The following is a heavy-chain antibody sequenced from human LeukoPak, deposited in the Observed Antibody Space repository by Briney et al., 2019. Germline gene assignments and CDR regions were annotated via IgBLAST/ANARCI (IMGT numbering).Heavy chain of an antibody. Sequence: PGGSLRLSCAASGFTFSSYWVSWVRQAPGKGLEWVANIKQDGSEKYYVDSVKGRFTISRDNAKNSLYLQMNSLRAEDTAVYYCAREGSGSYLDYWGQGTLVTVSS. CDR3: AREGSGSYLDY. D-gene: IGHD3-10*01. CDR1: GFTFSSYW. J-gene: IGHJ4*02. V-gene: IGHV3-7*01. CDR2: IKQDGSEK.